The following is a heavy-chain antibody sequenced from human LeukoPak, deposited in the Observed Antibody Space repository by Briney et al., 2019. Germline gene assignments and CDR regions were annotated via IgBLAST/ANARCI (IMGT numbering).Heavy chain of an antibody. J-gene: IGHJ4*02. CDR1: GFTFSSYA. CDR3: AKDPSVDSGRFDY. Sequence: GGSLRLSCVASGFTFSSYAMSWVRQAPGKGLEWASTISWTGGRTYYADSVKGRFTISRDNSKDTLSLQMNSLRAEDTAVYYCAKDPSVDSGRFDYWGQGTLVTVSS. V-gene: IGHV3-23*01. CDR2: ISWTGGRT.